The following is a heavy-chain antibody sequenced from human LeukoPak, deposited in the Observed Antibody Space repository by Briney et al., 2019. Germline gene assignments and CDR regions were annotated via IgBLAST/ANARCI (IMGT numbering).Heavy chain of an antibody. D-gene: IGHD5-12*01. V-gene: IGHV4-59*08. CDR1: GGSISSYY. CDR3: ARHAESGYDRFDH. CDR2: IYNSGST. Sequence: PSETLSLTCSVSGGSISSYYWSWIRQPPGKGLEWIGYIYNSGSTNYKSPLKSRVTMSGDTSKKQFSLKLSSVTAADTAVYYCARHAESGYDRFDHWGQGTLVTVSS. J-gene: IGHJ4*02.